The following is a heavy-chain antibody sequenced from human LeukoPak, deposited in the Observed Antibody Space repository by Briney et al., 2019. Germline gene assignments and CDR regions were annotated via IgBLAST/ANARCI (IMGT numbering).Heavy chain of an antibody. CDR1: GFSFISYE. CDR3: ARDGKSGNFDY. J-gene: IGHJ4*02. D-gene: IGHD3-10*01. CDR2: ISSSAGTI. Sequence: GGSLRLSCAASGFSFISYEMNWVRQAPGKGLEWVSYISSSAGTIYYADSVKGRFTISRDNAKNSLYLQMSSLRAEDTAVYYCARDGKSGNFDYWGQGTLVTVSS. V-gene: IGHV3-48*03.